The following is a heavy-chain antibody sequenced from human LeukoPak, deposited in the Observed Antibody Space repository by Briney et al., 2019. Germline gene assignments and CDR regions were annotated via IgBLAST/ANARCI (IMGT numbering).Heavy chain of an antibody. Sequence: GRSLRLSCAASGLTFSTYVMHWVRQAPGKGLEWVALIWHDGSNKYYGDSVKDRFTISRDNSKNTLYLQMDSLRAEDTAVYYCARDRGYTYGHPLDYWGQGTLVTVSS. J-gene: IGHJ4*02. CDR2: IWHDGSNK. V-gene: IGHV3-33*01. D-gene: IGHD5-18*01. CDR1: GLTFSTYV. CDR3: ARDRGYTYGHPLDY.